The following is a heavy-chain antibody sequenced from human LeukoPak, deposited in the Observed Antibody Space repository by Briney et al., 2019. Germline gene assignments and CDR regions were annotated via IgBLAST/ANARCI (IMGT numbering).Heavy chain of an antibody. J-gene: IGHJ4*02. CDR1: GFTFTNYW. D-gene: IGHD6-13*01. CDR2: IKQDGSEK. V-gene: IGHV3-7*01. Sequence: SGGSLRLSCAASGFTFTNYWMRWVRQAPGKGLEWVANIKQDGSEKHYVDSVKGRFTISRDNAKNSLYLQMNSLRDEDTAVYYCTTSYSSSWYASGTDYWSQGTLVTVSS. CDR3: TTSYSSSWYASGTDY.